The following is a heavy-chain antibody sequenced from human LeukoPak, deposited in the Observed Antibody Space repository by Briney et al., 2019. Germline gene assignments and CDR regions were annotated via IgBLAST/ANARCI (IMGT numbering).Heavy chain of an antibody. D-gene: IGHD3-22*01. J-gene: IGHJ4*02. CDR1: GFTFSSYA. V-gene: IGHV3-30*04. CDR2: ISYDGSDK. Sequence: GGSLRLSCAASGFTFSSYAMHWVRQAPGKGLEWVAVISYDGSDKYYADSVKGRFTISRDNSKNTLYLQMNSLRAEDTAVYYCGDSSGYYPLEYWGQGTPVTVSS. CDR3: GDSSGYYPLEY.